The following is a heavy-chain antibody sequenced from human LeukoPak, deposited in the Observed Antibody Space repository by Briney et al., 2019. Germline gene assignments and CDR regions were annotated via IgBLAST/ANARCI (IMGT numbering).Heavy chain of an antibody. Sequence: GGSLRPSCAASGFTFDDYAMHWVRQAPGKGLEWVSGISWNSGSIGYADSVKGRFTISRDNAKNSLYLQMNSLRAEDTALYYCATLITMVRGVDYPIDYWGQGTLVTVSS. V-gene: IGHV3-9*01. CDR2: ISWNSGSI. CDR1: GFTFDDYA. D-gene: IGHD3-10*01. J-gene: IGHJ4*02. CDR3: ATLITMVRGVDYPIDY.